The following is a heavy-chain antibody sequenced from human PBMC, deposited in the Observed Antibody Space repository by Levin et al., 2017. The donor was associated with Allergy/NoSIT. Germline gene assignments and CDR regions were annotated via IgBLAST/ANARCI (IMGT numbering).Heavy chain of an antibody. CDR2: IREKSSGGTI. D-gene: IGHD3-16*02. J-gene: IGHJ4*02. CDR1: GFTFGDYS. Sequence: QPGGSLRLSCTVSGFTFGDYSLSWFRQAPGKGLEWVGFIREKSSGGTIKYAASVRGRFAMSRDDSKNTAYLQMDSLKTDDTAVYFCARGSYQFDFWGQGILVTVSS. CDR3: ARGSYQFDF. V-gene: IGHV3-49*03.